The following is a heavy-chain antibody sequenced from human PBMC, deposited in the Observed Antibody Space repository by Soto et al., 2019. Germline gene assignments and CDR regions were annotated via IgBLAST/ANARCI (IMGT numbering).Heavy chain of an antibody. J-gene: IGHJ3*02. V-gene: IGHV3-11*05. CDR3: ARVWGGAFDI. D-gene: IGHD3-10*01. CDR1: GFSFSDYY. Sequence: GGSLRLSCAASGFSFSDYYMTWIRQAPGKGLEWVSYISSTGTYTNYADSVKGRFTISRDNAKNSLYLQMNSLRAEDTAVYYCARVWGGAFDIWGQGTMVTXSS. CDR2: ISSTGTYT.